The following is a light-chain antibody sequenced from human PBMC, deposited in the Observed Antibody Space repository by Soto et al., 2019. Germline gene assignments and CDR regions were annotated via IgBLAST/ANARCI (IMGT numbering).Light chain of an antibody. CDR3: SLYSSSSTLYV. J-gene: IGLJ1*01. CDR1: SSVIGGYNY. Sequence: QSVLTQPASVSGSPGQSITISCTGNSSVIGGYNYVSWYQQHPGKAPNLLIYDVSNRPSGISNRFSGSKSGNTASLTISGLRAEDEADYYCSLYSSSSTLYVFGTGTKVTVL. CDR2: DVS. V-gene: IGLV2-14*03.